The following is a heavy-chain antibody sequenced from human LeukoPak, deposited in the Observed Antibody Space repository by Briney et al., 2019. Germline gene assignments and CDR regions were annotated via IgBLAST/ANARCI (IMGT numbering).Heavy chain of an antibody. J-gene: IGHJ3*02. Sequence: SETLSLTCTVSGVSISSYSWKWIRQCPGRGLEWIGYVYNRGSTSDKPSHRSRITISEDTSKNQYSLKLSSVTAADTAVYYCARLKARDAFDIWGQGTMVTVSS. CDR1: GVSISSYS. CDR2: VYNRGST. V-gene: IGHV4-59*08. CDR3: ARLKARDAFDI.